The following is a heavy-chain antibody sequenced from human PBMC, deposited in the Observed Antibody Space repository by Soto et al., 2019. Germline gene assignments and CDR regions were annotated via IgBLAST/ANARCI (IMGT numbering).Heavy chain of an antibody. Sequence: EVQLLESGGGLVQPGGSLRLSCAASGFTFSSYAMSWVRQAPGKGLEWVSAISGSGGSTYYAASVKGRFTISRDNSKNTLYLQMTSLRAADTAVYYCAYSSTPFDYWGQGTLVTVSS. D-gene: IGHD6-13*01. CDR2: ISGSGGST. CDR3: AYSSTPFDY. V-gene: IGHV3-23*01. J-gene: IGHJ4*02. CDR1: GFTFSSYA.